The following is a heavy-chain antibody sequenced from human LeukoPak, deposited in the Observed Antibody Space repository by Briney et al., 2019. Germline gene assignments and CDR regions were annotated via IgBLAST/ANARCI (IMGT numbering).Heavy chain of an antibody. CDR1: GGSISSYY. CDR2: IFYNGNT. CDR3: ARDLGYADPFDC. V-gene: IGHV4-59*01. D-gene: IGHD4-17*01. Sequence: PSETLSLTCTVSGGSISSYYWNWIRQSPGKGLEWTGYIFYNGNTNYNPSLQSRVTLSLDTPKNQFSLKLSSVTAADTAVYYCARDLGYADPFDCWGQGTLVTVSS. J-gene: IGHJ4*02.